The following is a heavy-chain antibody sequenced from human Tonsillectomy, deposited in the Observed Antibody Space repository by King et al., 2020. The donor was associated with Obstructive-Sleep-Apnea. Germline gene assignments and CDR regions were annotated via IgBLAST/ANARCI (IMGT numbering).Heavy chain of an antibody. V-gene: IGHV3-30*04. Sequence: VQLVESGGGVVQPGGSLKLSCAASGFTFSTYTMYWVRQAPGKGLEWVSLISYDGGYKFYADSQKGRFTISRDNSQNNLSLQMNSLRAEDTALYYCARENYNDYPLVYGMDVWGQGTTVTVSS. D-gene: IGHD4-11*01. J-gene: IGHJ6*02. CDR3: ARENYNDYPLVYGMDV. CDR2: ISYDGGYK. CDR1: GFTFSTYT.